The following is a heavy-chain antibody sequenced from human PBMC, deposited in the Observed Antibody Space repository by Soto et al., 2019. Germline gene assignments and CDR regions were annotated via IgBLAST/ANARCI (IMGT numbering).Heavy chain of an antibody. CDR1: GFTFSSYA. V-gene: IGHV3-23*01. CDR3: AKDPAAPLDSGYSSGWYFWFDP. CDR2: ISGSGGST. J-gene: IGHJ5*02. D-gene: IGHD6-19*01. Sequence: EVQLLESGGGLVQPGGSLRLSCAASGFTFSSYAMSWVRQAPGKGLEWVSAISGSGGSTYYADSVKGRFTISRDNSKNTLYLQMTSLRAEDTAVYYCAKDPAAPLDSGYSSGWYFWFDPWGQGTLVTVSS.